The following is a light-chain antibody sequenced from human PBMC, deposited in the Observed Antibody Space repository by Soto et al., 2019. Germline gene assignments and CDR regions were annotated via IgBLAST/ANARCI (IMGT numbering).Light chain of an antibody. CDR2: DAS. J-gene: IGKJ5*01. V-gene: IGKV3-11*01. Sequence: EIVLTQSPGTLSLSPGEGATLSCRASQSISSNFLAWYQQKRGQAPRLLIYDASNRATGIPARFSGSGSGTDFTLTISSLEPDDFAIYYCQQRSNWPTFGQGTRLEN. CDR1: QSISSNF. CDR3: QQRSNWPT.